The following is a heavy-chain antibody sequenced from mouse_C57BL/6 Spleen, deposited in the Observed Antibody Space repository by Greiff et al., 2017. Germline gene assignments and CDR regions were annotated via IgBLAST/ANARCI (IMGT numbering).Heavy chain of an antibody. CDR1: GYAFSSSW. CDR2: IYPGDGDT. J-gene: IGHJ2*01. V-gene: IGHV1-82*01. D-gene: IGHD2-1*01. Sequence: VQLHQSGPALVKPGASVQISCKASGYAFSSSWMNWVKQRPGKGLEGIGRIYPGDGDTNYNGKFKGKATLTADKSASTAYMQISSLTSEDSAVYFCARWDGNYDFDYWGQGTTLTVSS. CDR3: ARWDGNYDFDY.